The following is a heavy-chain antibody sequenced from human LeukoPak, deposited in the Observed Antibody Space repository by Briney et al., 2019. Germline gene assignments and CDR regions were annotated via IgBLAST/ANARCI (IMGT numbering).Heavy chain of an antibody. CDR1: GFTFSDYY. CDR2: ISSSGSTI. D-gene: IGHD2-15*01. J-gene: IGHJ4*02. V-gene: IGHV3-11*01. Sequence: GGSLRLSCAASGFTFSDYYMSWIRQAPGKGLEWVSYISSSGSTIYYADSVKGRFTISRDNAKNSLYLQMNSLRAEDTAVYYCASLLGYCSGGSCSSGDFDYWGQGTLVTVSS. CDR3: ASLLGYCSGGSCSSGDFDY.